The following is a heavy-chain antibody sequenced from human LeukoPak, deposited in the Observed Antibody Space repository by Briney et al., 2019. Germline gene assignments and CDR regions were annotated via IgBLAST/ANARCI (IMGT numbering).Heavy chain of an antibody. J-gene: IGHJ3*02. CDR2: IEPDGSES. V-gene: IGHV3-7*01. D-gene: IGHD3-22*01. CDR1: GFTFSRYW. CDR3: ARDLTMIVPGAFDI. Sequence: GGSLRLSCAISGFTFSRYWMTWVRQAPGKGLECVAIIEPDGSESYYGDSVKGRFTISRDNAKDSLYLQMKSLRAEDTAVYYCARDLTMIVPGAFDIWGHGTTVIVSS.